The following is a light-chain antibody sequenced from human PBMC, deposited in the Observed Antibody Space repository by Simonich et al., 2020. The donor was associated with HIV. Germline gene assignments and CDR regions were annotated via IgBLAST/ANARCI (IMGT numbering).Light chain of an antibody. V-gene: IGKV1-39*01. J-gene: IGKJ1*01. Sequence: DIQMTQSPSSLSASVGDRVTITCRASQSISSYLNWYQQTPGKAPKHLIYAASSLQSGVPSRFSGSGSGTDFTLTISSLQPEDFATYYCQQSYNTPRTFGQGSKVEIK. CDR3: QQSYNTPRT. CDR1: QSISSY. CDR2: AAS.